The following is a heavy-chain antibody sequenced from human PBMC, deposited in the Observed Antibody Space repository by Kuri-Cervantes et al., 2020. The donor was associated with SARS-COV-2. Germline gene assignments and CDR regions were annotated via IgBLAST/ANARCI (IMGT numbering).Heavy chain of an antibody. Sequence: SVKVSCKTSGDSFSNYGISWVRQAPGQGLEWMGGIFPLFGTLNYAQKFQGRVTISADTSASTAYMEPSSLRSEDTAVYYCARDTYCSSTSCYRGGMDVWGQGTTVTVSS. CDR2: IFPLFGTL. V-gene: IGHV1-69*06. D-gene: IGHD2-2*02. CDR1: GDSFSNYG. J-gene: IGHJ6*02. CDR3: ARDTYCSSTSCYRGGMDV.